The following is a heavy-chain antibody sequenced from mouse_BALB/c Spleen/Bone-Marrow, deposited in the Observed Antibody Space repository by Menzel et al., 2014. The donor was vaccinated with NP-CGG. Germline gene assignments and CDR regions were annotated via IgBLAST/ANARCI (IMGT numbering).Heavy chain of an antibody. CDR3: ARGNYRYVGERAFAY. Sequence: QVQLKQSGAELMKPGASVKISCKATGYTFSNYWIEWVKQRPGHGLEWIGEILPGSRSTDYNENFKGKATFTADTSSNTAYMQLSSLTSEDSAVYYCARGNYRYVGERAFAYWGQGTLVTVSA. J-gene: IGHJ3*01. CDR2: ILPGSRST. D-gene: IGHD2-14*01. CDR1: GYTFSNYW. V-gene: IGHV1-9*01.